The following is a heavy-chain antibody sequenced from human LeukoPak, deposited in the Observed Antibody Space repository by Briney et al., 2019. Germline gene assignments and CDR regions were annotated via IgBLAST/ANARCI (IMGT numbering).Heavy chain of an antibody. CDR3: ARDKRLRLGELSLGGDH. J-gene: IGHJ4*02. CDR1: GFTFSSYA. V-gene: IGHV3-30-3*01. CDR2: ISYDGSNK. D-gene: IGHD3-16*02. Sequence: GRSLRLSCAASGFTFSSYAMHWVRQAPGKGLEWVAVISYDGSNKYYADSVRGRFTISGDNSKNTLYLQMNSLRAEDTAVYYCARDKRLRLGELSLGGDHWGQGTLVTVSS.